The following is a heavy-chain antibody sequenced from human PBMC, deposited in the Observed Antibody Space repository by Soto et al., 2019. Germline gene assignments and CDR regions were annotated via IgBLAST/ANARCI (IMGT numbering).Heavy chain of an antibody. V-gene: IGHV3-23*01. CDR1: GFTFSSYA. D-gene: IGHD3-10*01. J-gene: IGHJ4*02. Sequence: GGSLRLSCAASGFTFSSYAMSWVRQAPGKGLEWVSAISGSGGSTYYADSVKGRFTISRDNSKNTLYLQMNSLRAEDTAVYYCAKDRLLWFGELFRTNSFDYWGQGTLVTVPQ. CDR2: ISGSGGST. CDR3: AKDRLLWFGELFRTNSFDY.